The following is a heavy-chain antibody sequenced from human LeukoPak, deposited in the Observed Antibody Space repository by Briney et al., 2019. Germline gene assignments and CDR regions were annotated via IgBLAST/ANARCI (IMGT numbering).Heavy chain of an antibody. CDR3: ARGQGATVPQVGKNWFDP. Sequence: RPSETLSLTCAVYIDSFSNYHWNWIRHTPPKGMEWIGEVNESGGPNISPSLRSRVILSVDTSKNQFSLKLISVTVADTAIYYCARGQGATVPQVGKNWFDPWGQGTRVTVSS. CDR1: IDSFSNYH. D-gene: IGHD1-26*01. CDR2: VNESGGP. V-gene: IGHV4-34*01. J-gene: IGHJ5*02.